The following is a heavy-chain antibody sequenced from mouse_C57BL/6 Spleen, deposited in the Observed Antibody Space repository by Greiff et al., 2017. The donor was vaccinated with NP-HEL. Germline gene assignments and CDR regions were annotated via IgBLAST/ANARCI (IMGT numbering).Heavy chain of an antibody. V-gene: IGHV1-81*01. CDR1: GYTFTSYG. Sequence: QVQLQQSGAELARPGASVKLSCKASGYTFTSYGISWVKQRTGQGLEWIGEIYPRSGNTYYNEKFKGKATLTADKSSSTAYMELRSLTSEDSAVYFCARRFTTVVGRDFDVWGTGTTVTVSS. J-gene: IGHJ1*03. CDR3: ARRFTTVVGRDFDV. D-gene: IGHD1-1*01. CDR2: IYPRSGNT.